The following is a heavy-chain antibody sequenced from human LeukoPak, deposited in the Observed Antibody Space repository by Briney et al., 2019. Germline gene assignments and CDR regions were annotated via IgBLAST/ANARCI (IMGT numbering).Heavy chain of an antibody. J-gene: IGHJ4*02. D-gene: IGHD1-26*01. CDR2: IWYDGSNK. Sequence: PGGSLRLSCAASGFTFSSYGMHWVRQAPGKGLEWVAVIWYDGSNKYYADSVKGRFTISRDNSKNTLYLQMNSLRAEDTAVYYCARDSGLVGATGPFGYWGQGTLVTVSS. CDR3: ARDSGLVGATGPFGY. CDR1: GFTFSSYG. V-gene: IGHV3-33*01.